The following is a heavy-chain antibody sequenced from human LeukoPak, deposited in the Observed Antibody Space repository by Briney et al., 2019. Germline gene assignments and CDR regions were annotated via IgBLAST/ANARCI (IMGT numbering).Heavy chain of an antibody. CDR1: GGSISSYY. V-gene: IGHV4-59*01. Sequence: SKTLSLSCTVSGGSISSYYWSWIRQPPGKGLEWIGYIYYSGSTNYNPSLKSRVTISVDTSKNQFSLKLSSVTAADTTVYYCARGRYSIHWYFDLWGRGTLVTVSS. CDR2: IYYSGST. J-gene: IGHJ2*01. CDR3: ARGRYSIHWYFDL. D-gene: IGHD6-13*01.